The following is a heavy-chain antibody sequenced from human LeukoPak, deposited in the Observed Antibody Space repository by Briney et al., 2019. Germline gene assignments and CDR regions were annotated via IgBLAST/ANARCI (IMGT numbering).Heavy chain of an antibody. CDR1: GFTFTSCW. Sequence: GGSLRLSCAASGFTFTSCWMSWVRQAPGKGLEWVANIKQDGSEKYYVDSVKGRFTISRDNAQNSLYLQMNSLRAEDTAVYYCARRPGSGNDYWGQGTLVTVSS. J-gene: IGHJ4*02. V-gene: IGHV3-7*01. CDR3: ARRPGSGNDY. D-gene: IGHD3-10*01. CDR2: IKQDGSEK.